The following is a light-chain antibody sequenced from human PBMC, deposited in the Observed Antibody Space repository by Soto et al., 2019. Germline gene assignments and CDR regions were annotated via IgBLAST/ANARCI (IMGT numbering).Light chain of an antibody. Sequence: QPNHVSRAPGQTITHSLPGNRSDVGGYNYVSWYQQHPGKAPKLMIYDVSNRPSGVSNRFSGSKSGNTASLTISGLQAEDEADYYCSSYTSSSTLFGTGTKVTVL. CDR2: DVS. J-gene: IGLJ1*01. CDR1: RSDVGGYNY. V-gene: IGLV2-14*01. CDR3: SSYTSSSTL.